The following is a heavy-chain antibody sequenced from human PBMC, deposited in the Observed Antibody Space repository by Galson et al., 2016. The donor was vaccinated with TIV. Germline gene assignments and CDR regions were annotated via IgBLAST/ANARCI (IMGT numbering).Heavy chain of an antibody. CDR2: INHSGVT. Sequence: SATLSLTCVVSGYSISSGFYGGWVRQSPEKGLEWIGNINHSGVTHYNPSLQSRVTISETSKNQFSLNLTSVTAADTAVYLCARHRLSYYYYMDVWGIGTSVTVSS. V-gene: IGHV4-38-2*01. J-gene: IGHJ6*03. CDR1: GYSISSGFY. D-gene: IGHD3-10*01. CDR3: ARHRLSYYYYMDV.